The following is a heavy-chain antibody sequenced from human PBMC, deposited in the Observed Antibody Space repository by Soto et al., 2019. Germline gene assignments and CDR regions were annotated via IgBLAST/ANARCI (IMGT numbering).Heavy chain of an antibody. J-gene: IGHJ4*02. Sequence: EVQLVESGGGLVQPGGSLRLSCAASGFTFSSYSMNWVRQAPGKGLEWVSYISSSSSTIYYADSVKGRFTISRDNAKNSLYLQRNSLRDEDTAVYYCARVEYSSLPMVYWGQGTLVTVSS. V-gene: IGHV3-48*02. CDR3: ARVEYSSLPMVY. D-gene: IGHD6-6*01. CDR2: ISSSSSTI. CDR1: GFTFSSYS.